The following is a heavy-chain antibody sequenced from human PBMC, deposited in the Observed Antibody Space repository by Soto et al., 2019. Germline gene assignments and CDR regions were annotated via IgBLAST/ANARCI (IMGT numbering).Heavy chain of an antibody. Sequence: HPGGSLRLSCAASGFTFSSYAMSWVRQAPGKGLEWVSAISGSGGSTYYADSVKGRFTISRDNSKNTLYLQMNSPRAEDTAVYYCAKVLNPHCSITSCYTFDYWGQGTLVTVSS. D-gene: IGHD2-2*02. CDR2: ISGSGGST. V-gene: IGHV3-23*01. J-gene: IGHJ4*02. CDR1: GFTFSSYA. CDR3: AKVLNPHCSITSCYTFDY.